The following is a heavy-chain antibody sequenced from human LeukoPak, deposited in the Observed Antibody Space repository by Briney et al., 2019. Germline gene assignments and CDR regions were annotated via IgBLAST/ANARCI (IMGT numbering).Heavy chain of an antibody. J-gene: IGHJ4*02. Sequence: GGSLRLSCAASGFTFSSYAMSWVRQAPGKGLEWVSAISGSGGSTYYADSVKGRFTISRDNSKNTLYLQMNSLRAEDTAVYYCAKVQGYYYDSSGYCYFDYWGQGTLVTVSS. V-gene: IGHV3-23*01. CDR1: GFTFSSYA. D-gene: IGHD3-22*01. CDR3: AKVQGYYYDSSGYCYFDY. CDR2: ISGSGGST.